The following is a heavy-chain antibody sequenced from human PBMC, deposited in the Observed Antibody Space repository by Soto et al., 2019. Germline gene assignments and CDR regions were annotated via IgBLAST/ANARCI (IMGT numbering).Heavy chain of an antibody. CDR1: GFIFSTYW. Sequence: PGGSLRLSCAASGFIFSTYWMSWVRQAPGKGLEWVANIKQDGSVKYYVDSVKGRFTISRDNAENSLYLHMNSLRAEDAAIYYCVRAIGGSDSHWGQGTLVTVSS. CDR2: IKQDGSVK. V-gene: IGHV3-7*01. CDR3: VRAIGGSDSH. D-gene: IGHD1-26*01. J-gene: IGHJ4*02.